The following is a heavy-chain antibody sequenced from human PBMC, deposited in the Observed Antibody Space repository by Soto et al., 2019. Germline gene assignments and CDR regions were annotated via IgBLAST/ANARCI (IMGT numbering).Heavy chain of an antibody. J-gene: IGHJ5*02. CDR1: GGSISSYY. D-gene: IGHD3-16*02. V-gene: IGHV4-59*01. Sequence: SETLSLTCTVSGGSISSYYWSWIRQPPGKGLEWIGYIDYSGSTNYNPSLKSRVTISVDTSKNQFSLKLSSVTAADTAVYYCARYHLGELSFFDPWGPRNLVTVSP. CDR3: ARYHLGELSFFDP. CDR2: IDYSGST.